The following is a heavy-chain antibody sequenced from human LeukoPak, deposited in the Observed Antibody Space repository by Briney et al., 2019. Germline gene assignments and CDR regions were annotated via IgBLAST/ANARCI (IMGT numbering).Heavy chain of an antibody. D-gene: IGHD2-2*02. CDR2: IKQDGRDK. J-gene: IGHJ4*02. CDR3: ERGGYTSSWYLVD. Sequence: GGSLRHSLAASVCSLTNSRLTGVRPAPWKGGEWVANIKQDGRDKYYVQTLWGGLTDSRNNDKNSLFLQMNNLRVDDVAVYYCERGGYTSSWYLVDWGQGTQVTVSS. V-gene: IGHV3-7*01. CDR1: VCSLTNSR.